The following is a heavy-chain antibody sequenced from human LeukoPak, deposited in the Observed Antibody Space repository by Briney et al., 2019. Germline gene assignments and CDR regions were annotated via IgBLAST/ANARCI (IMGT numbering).Heavy chain of an antibody. CDR3: AREPVTGTLNFFDP. D-gene: IGHD6-19*01. CDR2: IKPNSGGT. V-gene: IGHV1-2*02. J-gene: IGHJ5*02. Sequence: GASVKVSCKASGYTFTDYYLHWVRQAPGQGLEWMGWIKPNSGGTNYAHKFQGRVTMTRDTSLNTAYVELNRLISDDTAVYYCAREPVTGTLNFFDPWGQGALVTVTS. CDR1: GYTFTDYY.